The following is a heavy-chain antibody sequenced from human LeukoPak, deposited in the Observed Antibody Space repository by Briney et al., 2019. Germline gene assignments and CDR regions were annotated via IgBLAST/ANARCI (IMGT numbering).Heavy chain of an antibody. Sequence: LSGGSLRLSCAASGFAFNFYAMSWVRQAPGKGLQCVSTINANGINTYYADSVRGRFTISRDNAKNSLYLQMNSLRDEDTAVYYCASQYSSSWYRFDPWGQGTRVTVSS. J-gene: IGHJ5*02. CDR1: GFAFNFYA. CDR3: ASQYSSSWYRFDP. V-gene: IGHV3-23*01. CDR2: INANGINT. D-gene: IGHD6-13*01.